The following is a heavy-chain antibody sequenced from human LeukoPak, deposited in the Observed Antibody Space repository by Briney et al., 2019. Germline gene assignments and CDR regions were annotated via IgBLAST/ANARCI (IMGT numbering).Heavy chain of an antibody. Sequence: PSETLSLTCTVSGGSISSYYWSWIRQPPGKGLEWVGYIYTSGSTNYNPSLKSRVTISVDTSKNQFSLKLSSVTAADTAVYYCARARGFLPETFDYWGQGTLVTVSS. CDR3: ARARGFLPETFDY. J-gene: IGHJ4*02. D-gene: IGHD2-2*01. CDR2: IYTSGST. V-gene: IGHV4-4*09. CDR1: GGSISSYY.